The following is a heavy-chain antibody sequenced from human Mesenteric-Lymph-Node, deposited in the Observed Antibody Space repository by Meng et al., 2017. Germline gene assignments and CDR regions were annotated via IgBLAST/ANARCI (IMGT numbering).Heavy chain of an antibody. CDR2: INSAGSST. J-gene: IGHJ4*02. CDR1: GFTFSSYW. D-gene: IGHD3-10*01. CDR3: VRGITMVRGVIVSGFDY. Sequence: GESLKISCAASGFTFSSYWMHWVRQAPGKGLVWVSRINSAGSSTNYADSVKGRFTISRDNAKNTLYLQMNSLRVEDTAVYYCVRGITMVRGVIVSGFDYWGQGTLVTVSS. V-gene: IGHV3-74*01.